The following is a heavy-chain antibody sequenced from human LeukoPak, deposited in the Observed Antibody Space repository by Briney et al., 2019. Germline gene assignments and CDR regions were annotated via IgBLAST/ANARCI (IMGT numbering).Heavy chain of an antibody. CDR2: INPNSGGT. Sequence: ASVKVSCKASGYTFTGYYMHWVRQAPGQWLEWMGWINPNSGGTNYAQKFQGRVTMTRDTSISTAYMELSRLRSDDTAVYYCARDLRYYYDSSPTHAFDIWGQGTMVIVSS. CDR1: GYTFTGYY. D-gene: IGHD3-22*01. V-gene: IGHV1-2*02. J-gene: IGHJ3*02. CDR3: ARDLRYYYDSSPTHAFDI.